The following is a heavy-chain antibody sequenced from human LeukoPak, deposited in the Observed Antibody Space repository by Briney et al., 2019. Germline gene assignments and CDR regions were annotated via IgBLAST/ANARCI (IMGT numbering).Heavy chain of an antibody. J-gene: IGHJ3*02. Sequence: GASVKVSCKASGYTFTSYYMHWVRQAPGQGLEWMGIINPSGGSTSYAQKFQGRVTMTRDTSTSTVYMELSSLRSEDTAVYYCARDPKGIAVAGDDAFDIWGQGTMVTVSS. D-gene: IGHD6-19*01. CDR2: INPSGGST. CDR3: ARDPKGIAVAGDDAFDI. CDR1: GYTFTSYY. V-gene: IGHV1-46*01.